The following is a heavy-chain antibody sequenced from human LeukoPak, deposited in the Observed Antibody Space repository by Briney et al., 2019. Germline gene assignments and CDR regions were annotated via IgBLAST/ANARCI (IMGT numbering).Heavy chain of an antibody. J-gene: IGHJ5*02. Sequence: GASVKVSCKASGYTFSTYDMNWVRQVTGQGLEWMGWMNPNSGNTGYAQKIQGRVTMTRNTSINTAYMELSSLRSEDTAVYYCARGPSRDYGSGSSWFDPWGQGTLVTVSS. V-gene: IGHV1-8*01. CDR3: ARGPSRDYGSGSSWFDP. CDR1: GYTFSTYD. CDR2: MNPNSGNT. D-gene: IGHD3-10*01.